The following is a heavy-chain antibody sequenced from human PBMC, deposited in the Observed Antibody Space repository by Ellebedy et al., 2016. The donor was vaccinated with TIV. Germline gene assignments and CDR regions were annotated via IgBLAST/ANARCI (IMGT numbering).Heavy chain of an antibody. J-gene: IGHJ4*02. CDR3: ARSPRGTGTDY. V-gene: IGHV4-59*12. CDR2: IYYSGST. D-gene: IGHD2-8*02. CDR1: GGSISSYY. Sequence: SETLSLXCTVSGGSISSYYWSWIRQPPGKGLEWIGYIYYSGSTNYNPPLKSRVTISVDTSKNQFSLKLSSVTAADTAVYYCARSPRGTGTDYWGQGTLVTVSS.